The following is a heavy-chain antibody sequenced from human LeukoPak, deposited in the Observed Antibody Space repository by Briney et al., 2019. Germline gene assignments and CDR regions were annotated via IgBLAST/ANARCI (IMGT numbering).Heavy chain of an antibody. Sequence: LGGPLRLSCAASGFTFSESWMSWVRQAPGKGLEWVANINQDGSEKYYVDSVKGRFTISRDNAKNSLFLQMGSLRVEDTAVYYCARESTAGYNSSWYGFRNWGQGTLVSVSS. J-gene: IGHJ1*01. CDR3: ARESTAGYNSSWYGFRN. CDR2: INQDGSEK. V-gene: IGHV3-7*01. D-gene: IGHD6-13*01. CDR1: GFTFSESW.